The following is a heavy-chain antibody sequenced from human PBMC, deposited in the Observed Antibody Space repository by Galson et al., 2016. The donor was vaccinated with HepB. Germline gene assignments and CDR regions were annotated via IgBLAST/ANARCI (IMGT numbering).Heavy chain of an antibody. D-gene: IGHD7-27*01. CDR2: ISYDGSKT. Sequence: SLRLSCAASGFTFSYHGMHWVRQAPGKGLEWVAVISYDGSKTYYADFVKGRFTISRGTSKKTLYLQMNSLRPEGTAIYYCVKVGHYWGDFDYWGQGTLVTVSS. V-gene: IGHV3-30*18. J-gene: IGHJ4*02. CDR3: VKVGHYWGDFDY. CDR1: GFTFSYHG.